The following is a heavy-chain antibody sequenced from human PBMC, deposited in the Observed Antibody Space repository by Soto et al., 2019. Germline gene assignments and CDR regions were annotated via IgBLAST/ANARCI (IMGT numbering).Heavy chain of an antibody. D-gene: IGHD6-13*01. J-gene: IGHJ6*02. CDR3: ASYRYSSSWYPYYYYGMDV. V-gene: IGHV6-1*01. Sequence: PSQTLSLTCAISGDSVSSNSAAWNWIRQSPSRGLEWLGRTYYRSKWYNDYAVSVKSRITINPDTSKNQFSLQLNSVTPEDTAVYYCASYRYSSSWYPYYYYGMDVWGQGTTVTVSS. CDR1: GDSVSSNSAA. CDR2: TYYRSKWYN.